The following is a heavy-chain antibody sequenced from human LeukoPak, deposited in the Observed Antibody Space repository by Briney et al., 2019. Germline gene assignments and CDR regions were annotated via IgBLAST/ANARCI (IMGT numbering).Heavy chain of an antibody. J-gene: IGHJ4*02. V-gene: IGHV4-38-2*01. CDR2: IYHSGST. Sequence: SETLSLTCAVSVYSISSGYYWGWIRQPPGKGLEWIGSIYHSGSTYYNPSLKSRVTISVDTSKNQFSLKLSSVTAADTAVYYCARSLYCSGGSCYFDYWGQGTLVTVSS. CDR1: VYSISSGYY. CDR3: ARSLYCSGGSCYFDY. D-gene: IGHD2-15*01.